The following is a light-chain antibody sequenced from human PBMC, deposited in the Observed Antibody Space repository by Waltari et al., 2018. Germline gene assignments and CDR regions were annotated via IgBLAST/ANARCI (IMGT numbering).Light chain of an antibody. V-gene: IGKV3-11*01. J-gene: IGKJ4*01. CDR2: DAS. Sequence: EIVLTQSPATLSLSTGERATLSCRTSQSVGTYLGWQQQNPGQAPRLLIYDASNRATGIPARFSGSGSGTDFTLTISYLEPEDFAVYYCHQRSDWPLTFGGGTKVEIK. CDR3: HQRSDWPLT. CDR1: QSVGTY.